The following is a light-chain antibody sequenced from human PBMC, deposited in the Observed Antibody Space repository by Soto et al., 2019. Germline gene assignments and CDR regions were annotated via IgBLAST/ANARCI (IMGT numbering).Light chain of an antibody. CDR3: CLYIGATTYV. V-gene: IGLV2-23*01. CDR2: EGH. CDR1: SSDIGRYDY. Sequence: QSVLTQPASVSGSPGQSITISCTGTSSDIGRYDYVSWYQQFPGKAPKVMISEGHRRPSGVPDRFSGSTSVNSASLTISGLQADDEADYYCCLYIGATTYVFGTGTKLTVL. J-gene: IGLJ1*01.